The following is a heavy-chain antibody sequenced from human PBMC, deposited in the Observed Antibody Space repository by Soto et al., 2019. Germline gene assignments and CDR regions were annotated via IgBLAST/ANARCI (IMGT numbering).Heavy chain of an antibody. V-gene: IGHV4-31*03. CDR1: GGSTSSGGYY. Sequence: PSETLSLTCTVSGGSTSSGGYYWSWIRQHPGKGLEWIGYIYYSGSTYYNPSLKSRVTISVDTSKNQFSLKLSSVTAADTAVYYCARDWRGYSYGYYYYYGMDVWGQGTTVTVSS. CDR2: IYYSGST. CDR3: ARDWRGYSYGYYYYYGMDV. J-gene: IGHJ6*02. D-gene: IGHD5-18*01.